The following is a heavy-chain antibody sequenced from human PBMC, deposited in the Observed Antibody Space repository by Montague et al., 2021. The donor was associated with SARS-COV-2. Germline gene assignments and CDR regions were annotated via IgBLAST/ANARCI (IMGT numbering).Heavy chain of an antibody. J-gene: IGHJ6*02. Sequence: SLRLSCAASGFTFSSISMNWVRQAPGKRLEWVSSISSESAYIVYAESVRGRFTISRDNAQNLLYLQMNSLGAEDTAVYNCARFETSKFYSSGMDVWGQGTTVTVSS. CDR3: ARFETSKFYSSGMDV. CDR1: GFTFSSIS. V-gene: IGHV3-21*01. CDR2: ISSESAYI. D-gene: IGHD2-15*01.